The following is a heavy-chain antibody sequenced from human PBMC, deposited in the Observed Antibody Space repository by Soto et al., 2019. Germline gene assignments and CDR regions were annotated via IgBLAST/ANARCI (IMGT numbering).Heavy chain of an antibody. J-gene: IGHJ2*01. CDR2: TNPSNGNR. CDR3: ARGSSSVTTFYFDL. V-gene: IGHV1-3*01. D-gene: IGHD4-17*01. Sequence: QVQLVQSGAEVKKPGASVKISCKASGYTFTSYAMHWVRQAPGQGLEWMGWTNPSNGNRRYSQKFQGRVTITRDTSASTAYMELSSLTSEDTAVYYCARGSSSVTTFYFDLWGRGTLVTVSS. CDR1: GYTFTSYA.